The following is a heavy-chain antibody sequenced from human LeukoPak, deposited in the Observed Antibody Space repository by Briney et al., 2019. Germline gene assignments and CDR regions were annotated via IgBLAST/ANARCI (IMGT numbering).Heavy chain of an antibody. CDR2: ISGSGGST. V-gene: IGHV3-23*01. D-gene: IGHD1-7*01. Sequence: PGGSLRLSCAASGFTFRSYAMSWVRQAPGKGLEWVSAISGSGGSTYYADSVKGRFTISRDNPKNTLYLQMNSLRAEDTAVYYCAKIPGYNWNYVDRFDPWGQGTLVTVSS. J-gene: IGHJ5*02. CDR3: AKIPGYNWNYVDRFDP. CDR1: GFTFRSYA.